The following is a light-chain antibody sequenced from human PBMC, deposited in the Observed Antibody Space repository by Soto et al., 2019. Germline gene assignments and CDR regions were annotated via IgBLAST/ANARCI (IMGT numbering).Light chain of an antibody. CDR2: GDN. V-gene: IGLV1-44*01. CDR1: ASSIGTNT. CDR3: AAWDGSLNNVL. Sequence: QSVLTQPPSASGTPGQRVTISCSGSASSIGTNTVNWYRQLPGTATKLLIYGDNQRPSGVPDRFSGSKYGTSASLAISGLQSEDEDEYYCAAWDGSLNNVLFGGGTKLTVL. J-gene: IGLJ2*01.